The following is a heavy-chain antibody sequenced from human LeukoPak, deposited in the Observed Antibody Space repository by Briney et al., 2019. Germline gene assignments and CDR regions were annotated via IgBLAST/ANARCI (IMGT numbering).Heavy chain of an antibody. Sequence: GGSLRLSCAASGFTFSSYWMSWVRQAPGKGLEWVSSISSSSSYIYYADSVKGRFTISRDNAKNSLYLQMNSLRAEDTAVYYCATDIVVVPAAVVAAAGGPLDAFDIWGQGTMVTVSS. CDR1: GFTFSSYW. CDR2: ISSSSSYI. CDR3: ATDIVVVPAAVVAAAGGPLDAFDI. V-gene: IGHV3-21*01. J-gene: IGHJ3*02. D-gene: IGHD2-2*01.